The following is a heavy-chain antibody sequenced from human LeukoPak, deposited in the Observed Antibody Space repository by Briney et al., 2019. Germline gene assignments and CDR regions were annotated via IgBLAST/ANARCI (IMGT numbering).Heavy chain of an antibody. J-gene: IGHJ4*02. D-gene: IGHD4-17*01. CDR2: ISGGGGST. CDR1: GFTFSTYA. Sequence: GGSLRLSCAASGFTFSTYAMSWVRQAPGKGLEWVSAISGGGGSTYYADSVKGRFTISRDNSMNTLYLQMNSLRAEDTAVYYCAKVGTTVTNGWYYFDYWGQGTLVTVSS. CDR3: AKVGTTVTNGWYYFDY. V-gene: IGHV3-23*01.